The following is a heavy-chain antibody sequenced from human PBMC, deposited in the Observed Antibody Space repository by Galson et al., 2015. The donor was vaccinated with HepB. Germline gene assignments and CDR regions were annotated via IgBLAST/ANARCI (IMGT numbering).Heavy chain of an antibody. J-gene: IGHJ4*02. Sequence: SLRLSCAASGFTFSKYAMNWVRLAPGKGLEWVSAISGSGGSTYYADSVKGRFTISRDNSKNTLYLQMNSLRAEDTAVYYCAKDPTILMEYYFDYWGQGTLVTVSS. CDR1: GFTFSKYA. D-gene: IGHD3-3*01. CDR2: ISGSGGST. CDR3: AKDPTILMEYYFDY. V-gene: IGHV3-23*01.